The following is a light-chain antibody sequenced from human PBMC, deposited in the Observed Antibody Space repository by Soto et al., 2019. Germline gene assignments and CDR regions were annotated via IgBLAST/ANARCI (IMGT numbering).Light chain of an antibody. Sequence: EIVLTQSPGTLSLSPGERATLSCRASQSVSSNYLAWFQQKPGQAPRLLIYAASSRATGIPDRFSGSGSGTDFTLTISRLEPEDFAVYFCQERSSWPRVTFGGGTKVEIK. V-gene: IGKV3D-20*02. CDR3: QERSSWPRVT. CDR1: QSVSSNY. J-gene: IGKJ4*01. CDR2: AAS.